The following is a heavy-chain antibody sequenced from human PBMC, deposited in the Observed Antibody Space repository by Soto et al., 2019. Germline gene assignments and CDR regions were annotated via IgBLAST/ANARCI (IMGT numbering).Heavy chain of an antibody. J-gene: IGHJ4*02. Sequence: EVQLLESGGGLVQPGGSLTLSCAASGFTFSDYAMTWVRQAPGKGLEWVSGINDRGDDTYYADSVTGRFAISRDNSKNTLYLQLNSLRPEDTAMYYCALASPWPIPHRATIDYWCQGTLVTVSS. CDR2: INDRGDDT. CDR3: ALASPWPIPHRATIDY. V-gene: IGHV3-23*01. D-gene: IGHD1-26*01. CDR1: GFTFSDYA.